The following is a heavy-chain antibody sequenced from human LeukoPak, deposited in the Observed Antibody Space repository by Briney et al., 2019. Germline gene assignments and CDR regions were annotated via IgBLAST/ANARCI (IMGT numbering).Heavy chain of an antibody. CDR3: ARGSVFMGYASFDY. CDR2: IVQSGRT. Sequence: PSETLSLTCTVSGGSFSGYYWTWIRLPPGKGLEWMAEIVQSGRTNYSPSLESRLTLSVDTSKNQSSLQLRSVTAADTAVYYCARGSVFMGYASFDYWGQGALVTVSS. J-gene: IGHJ4*02. V-gene: IGHV4-34*12. CDR1: GGSFSGYY. D-gene: IGHD2-2*01.